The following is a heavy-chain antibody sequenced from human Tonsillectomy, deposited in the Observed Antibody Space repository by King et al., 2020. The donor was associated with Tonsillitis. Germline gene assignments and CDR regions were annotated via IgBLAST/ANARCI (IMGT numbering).Heavy chain of an antibody. V-gene: IGHV4-31*03. Sequence: QLQESGPGLVKPSQTLSLTCTVSGGSISSGNYYWSWIRQLPGKGLGWIGYIYYSGGASYNPSLESRLTISVDTSKNQFSLNLSSVTAADTAVYYCARGPPSAGAIYYYGLDVWGQGTTVTVSS. CDR1: GGSISSGNYY. J-gene: IGHJ6*02. CDR2: IYYSGGA. CDR3: ARGPPSAGAIYYYGLDV. D-gene: IGHD1-26*01.